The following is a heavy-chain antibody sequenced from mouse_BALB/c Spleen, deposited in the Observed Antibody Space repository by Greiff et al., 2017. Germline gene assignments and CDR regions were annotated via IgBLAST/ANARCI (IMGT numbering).Heavy chain of an antibody. V-gene: IGHV5-4*02. J-gene: IGHJ2*01. CDR1: GFTFSDYY. D-gene: IGHD2-3*01. CDR2: ISDGGSYT. CDR3: ARHDDGYFFFDY. Sequence: DVKLVESGGGLVKPGGSLKLSCAASGFTFSDYYMYWVRQTPEKRLEWVATISDGGSYTYYPDSVKGRFTISRDNAKNTLYLQMSSLKSEDTAMYYCARHDDGYFFFDYWGQGTTLTVSS.